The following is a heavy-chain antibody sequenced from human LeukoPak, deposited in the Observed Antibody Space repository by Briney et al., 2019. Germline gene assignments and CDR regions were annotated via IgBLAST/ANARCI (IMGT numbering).Heavy chain of an antibody. Sequence: GGSLRLSCAASGFTFSDYYMSWIRQAPGKGLEWGSYISSSGSTIYYVDSVKGRFTISRDNAKNSMYLQMNSLRAEDTAVYYCARDYYNSSGYFFGPWGQGTLVTVSS. V-gene: IGHV3-11*01. J-gene: IGHJ5*02. D-gene: IGHD3-22*01. CDR2: ISSSGSTI. CDR1: GFTFSDYY. CDR3: ARDYYNSSGYFFGP.